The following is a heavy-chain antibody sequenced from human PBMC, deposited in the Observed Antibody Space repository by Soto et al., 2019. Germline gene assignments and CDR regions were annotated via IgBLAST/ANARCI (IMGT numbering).Heavy chain of an antibody. CDR1: EFSFSTYN. J-gene: IGHJ6*02. D-gene: IGHD6-13*01. V-gene: IGHV3-21*01. Sequence: EVQLVESGGGLVKPGGSLRLSCVASEFSFSTYNMNWVRQAPGEGLQWVSFISRTSSHIHYADSVQGRFTISRDKAKNSLYLEMNSLRAEDTAVYYCAREPAADGYYGMDVWGQGTTVTVSS. CDR2: ISRTSSHI. CDR3: AREPAADGYYGMDV.